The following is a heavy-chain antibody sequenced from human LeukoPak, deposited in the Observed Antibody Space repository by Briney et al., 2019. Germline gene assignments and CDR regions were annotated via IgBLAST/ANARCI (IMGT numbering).Heavy chain of an antibody. CDR2: IYPGNSDT. V-gene: IGHV5-51*01. Sequence: GESLKISCKGSGYTFTSYWIAWLRQMPGKGLEWMGIIYPGNSDTRYSPSFRGQVTMSVDKSISTAYVQWSGLRASDTAMYYCAKVSGCSIDYWGLGTLVTVSS. CDR1: GYTFTSYW. J-gene: IGHJ4*02. D-gene: IGHD6-13*01. CDR3: AKVSGCSIDY.